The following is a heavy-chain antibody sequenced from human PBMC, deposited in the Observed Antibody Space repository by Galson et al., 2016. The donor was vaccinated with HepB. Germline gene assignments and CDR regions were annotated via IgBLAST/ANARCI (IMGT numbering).Heavy chain of an antibody. D-gene: IGHD6-6*01. J-gene: IGHJ4*02. CDR2: IDTSNGNT. CDR1: GYTFTSYA. CDR3: ARHYSSTWPAGLIFDS. V-gene: IGHV1-18*01. Sequence: SVKVSCKAPGYTFTSYAISWVRQAPAQALEYLGWIDTSNGNTNYPQEFQDRVTLTTDTSTSTTYMELRSLISDDTAVYYCARHYSSTWPAGLIFDSWGPGTRVTVSS.